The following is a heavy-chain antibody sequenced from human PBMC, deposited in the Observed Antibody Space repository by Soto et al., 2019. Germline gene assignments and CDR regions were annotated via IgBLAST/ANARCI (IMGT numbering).Heavy chain of an antibody. CDR3: AKELGYGYGGVFDY. Sequence: QVQLVESGGGVVQPGRSLRLSCAASGFTFSSYGMHWVRQAPGKGLEWVAVISYDGSNKYYADSVKGRFTISRDNSKNTLYLQMNSLRAEDTAVYYCAKELGYGYGGVFDYWGQGTLVTVSS. D-gene: IGHD5-18*01. V-gene: IGHV3-30*18. CDR1: GFTFSSYG. CDR2: ISYDGSNK. J-gene: IGHJ4*02.